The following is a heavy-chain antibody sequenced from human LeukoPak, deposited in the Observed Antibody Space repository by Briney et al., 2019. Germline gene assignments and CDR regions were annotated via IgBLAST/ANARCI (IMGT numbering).Heavy chain of an antibody. D-gene: IGHD2-21*02. Sequence: GGSLRLSCAASGFTFSSYCMSWVRQAPGKGLEWVANIKQDGSEKYYVDSVKGRFTISRDNAKNSMYLQMNSLRAEDTAVYYCASLRACGGDCDHAFDIWGQGTMVTVSS. V-gene: IGHV3-7*03. CDR1: GFTFSSYC. CDR2: IKQDGSEK. CDR3: ASLRACGGDCDHAFDI. J-gene: IGHJ3*02.